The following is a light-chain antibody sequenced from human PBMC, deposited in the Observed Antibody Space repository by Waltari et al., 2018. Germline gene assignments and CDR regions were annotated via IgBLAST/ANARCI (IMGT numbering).Light chain of an antibody. J-gene: IGKJ1*01. CDR2: GAS. CDR3: QQSYSTPRT. CDR1: QSINTY. V-gene: IGKV1-39*01. Sequence: DIQMTQSPSSLSASVGDRVTITCRASQSINTYLNWYQQKVGKAPKVLIYGASSLQSGVPSRFSGSGSGTDFTLTISSLQPEDFATYYCQQSYSTPRTFGQGTKVEIK.